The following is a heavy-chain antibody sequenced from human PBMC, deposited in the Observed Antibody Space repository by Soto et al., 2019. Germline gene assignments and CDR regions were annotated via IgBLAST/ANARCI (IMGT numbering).Heavy chain of an antibody. V-gene: IGHV1-18*01. Sequence: QVQLVQSGAEVRKPGASVKVSCKASGYMFSTYGISWVRQAPGQGLEWMGWISANNGNTKYAQIFQDRVTMTTDTSTSTGYMELRSLRSDDTALYYCARDQESTSWYWGIDYWGQGTLVTVSS. CDR1: GYMFSTYG. J-gene: IGHJ4*02. CDR3: ARDQESTSWYWGIDY. CDR2: ISANNGNT. D-gene: IGHD6-13*01.